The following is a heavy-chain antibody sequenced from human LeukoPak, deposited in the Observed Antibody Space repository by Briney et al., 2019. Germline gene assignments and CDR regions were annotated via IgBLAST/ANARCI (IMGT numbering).Heavy chain of an antibody. CDR3: ALKRRWEWLVGGDAFDI. J-gene: IGHJ3*02. CDR1: GYTFTSYY. Sequence: ASVKVSCKASGYTFTSYYMHWVRQAPGQGLEWMGIINPSGGSTSYAQKFQGRVTMTRDTSTSTVYMELSSLRSEDTAVYYCALKRRWEWLVGGDAFDIWGQGTMVTVSS. D-gene: IGHD6-19*01. CDR2: INPSGGST. V-gene: IGHV1-46*01.